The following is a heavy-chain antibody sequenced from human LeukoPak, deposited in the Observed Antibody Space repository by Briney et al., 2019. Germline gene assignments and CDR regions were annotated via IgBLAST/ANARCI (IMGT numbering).Heavy chain of an antibody. CDR2: ISAYNGNT. J-gene: IGHJ6*03. Sequence: GASVKVSCKASGYTFTSYGISWVRQAPGQGPEWIGWISAYNGNTNYAQKLQGRVTMTTDTSTSTAYMELRSLRSDDTAVYYCARANYDILTGFRMDYYYYMDVWGKGTTVTISS. D-gene: IGHD3-9*01. V-gene: IGHV1-18*01. CDR3: ARANYDILTGFRMDYYYYMDV. CDR1: GYTFTSYG.